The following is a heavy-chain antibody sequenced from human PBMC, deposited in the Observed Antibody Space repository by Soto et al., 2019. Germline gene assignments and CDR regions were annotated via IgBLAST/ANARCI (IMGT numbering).Heavy chain of an antibody. V-gene: IGHV3-30*18. CDR2: MSFDGTYK. J-gene: IGHJ4*02. D-gene: IGHD4-17*01. CDR3: AKDRSDGEYSPVYDF. CDR1: GFRFSDYG. Sequence: QVQLAESGGGVVQPGRSLRLSCIGSGFRFSDYGMHWVRQAPGKGLEWVALMSFDGTYKYSADSVKGRLIIARDNSKNTLFLKMNSLRARDTAVYYCAKDRSDGEYSPVYDFWGQGTLVTVSS.